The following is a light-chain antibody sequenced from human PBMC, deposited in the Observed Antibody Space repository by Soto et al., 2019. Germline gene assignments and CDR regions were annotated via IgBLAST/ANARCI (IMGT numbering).Light chain of an antibody. V-gene: IGKV3-15*01. CDR3: QQYNNWPPRYT. CDR1: QSVSRA. Sequence: DIVLTQSPATLSVSPGESATLSCRASQSVSRALAWYQHVPGQAPRLLIYDSSTRATGVPARFSGSGSGTRFTLTISSLQSEDFAVYSCQQYNNWPPRYTFGQGTKLQI. CDR2: DSS. J-gene: IGKJ2*01.